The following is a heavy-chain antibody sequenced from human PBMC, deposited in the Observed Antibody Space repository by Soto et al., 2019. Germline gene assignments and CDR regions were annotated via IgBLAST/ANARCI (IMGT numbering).Heavy chain of an antibody. Sequence: QVQLVESGGGVVQPGRSLRLSCAASGFTFSSYGMHWVRQAPGKGLEWVAVIWYDGSNKYYADSVKGRFTISRDNSKNTLYLQMSSLRAEDTAVYYCARDMILGSSSSSVRSLFDYWGQGTLVTVSS. D-gene: IGHD6-6*01. CDR3: ARDMILGSSSSSVRSLFDY. J-gene: IGHJ4*02. CDR2: IWYDGSNK. CDR1: GFTFSSYG. V-gene: IGHV3-33*01.